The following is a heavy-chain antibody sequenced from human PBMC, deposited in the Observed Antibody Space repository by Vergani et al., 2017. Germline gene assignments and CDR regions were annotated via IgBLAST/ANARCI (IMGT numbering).Heavy chain of an antibody. D-gene: IGHD4-17*01. Sequence: QVQLQESGPGLVKPSGTLSLTCAVSGGSISSSNWWSWVRQPPGKGLEWIGEIYHSGSTNYNPSLKSRVTISVDKSKNQFSLKLSSVTAADTAVDYCARDRGRDYGDYFFDYWGQGTLVTVSS. CDR2: IYHSGST. CDR1: GGSISSSNW. J-gene: IGHJ4*02. V-gene: IGHV4-4*02. CDR3: ARDRGRDYGDYFFDY.